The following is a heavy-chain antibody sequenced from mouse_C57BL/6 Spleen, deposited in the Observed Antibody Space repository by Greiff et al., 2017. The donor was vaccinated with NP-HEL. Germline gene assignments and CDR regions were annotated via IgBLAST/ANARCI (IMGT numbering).Heavy chain of an antibody. CDR1: GYSFTGYY. Sequence: VQLQQSGPELVKPGASVKISCKASGYSFTGYYMHWVKQSSEKSLEWIGEINPSTGGTSYNQKFKGKATLTVDKSSSTAYMQLKSLTSEDSAVYYCARGYDYDWFAYWGQGTLVTVSA. J-gene: IGHJ3*01. V-gene: IGHV1-43*01. CDR2: INPSTGGT. CDR3: ARGYDYDWFAY. D-gene: IGHD2-4*01.